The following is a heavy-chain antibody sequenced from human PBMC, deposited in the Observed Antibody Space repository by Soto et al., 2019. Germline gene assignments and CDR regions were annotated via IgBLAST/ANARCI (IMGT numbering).Heavy chain of an antibody. CDR2: ISTYNGNT. V-gene: IGHV1-18*01. Sequence: QVQLVQSGAEVKKPGSSMKISCKASGGLFSSYAISWVRQAPGQGLEWMGWISTYNGNTKYAQKFQDRVTFTTDTSTSTAYMEVTSLGSDDTAVYYCARMIASSLDYWGQGTLVTVSS. CDR1: GGLFSSYA. D-gene: IGHD2-21*01. CDR3: ARMIASSLDY. J-gene: IGHJ4*02.